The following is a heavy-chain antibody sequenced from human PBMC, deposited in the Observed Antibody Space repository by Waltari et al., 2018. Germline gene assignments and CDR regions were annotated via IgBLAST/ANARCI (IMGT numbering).Heavy chain of an antibody. CDR3: AKGGKDFWSGYPDY. CDR2: IRYDGSNK. D-gene: IGHD3-3*01. Sequence: QVQLVESGGGVVQPGGSLRLSCAASGFTFSSYGMHWVRQAPGKGLEWVAFIRYDGSNKYYADSVKGRFTISRDNSKNTLYLQMNSLRAEDTAVYYCAKGGKDFWSGYPDYWGQGTLVTVSS. CDR1: GFTFSSYG. V-gene: IGHV3-30*02. J-gene: IGHJ4*02.